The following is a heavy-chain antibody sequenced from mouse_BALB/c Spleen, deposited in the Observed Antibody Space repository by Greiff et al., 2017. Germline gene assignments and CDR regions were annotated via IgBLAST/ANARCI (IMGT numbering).Heavy chain of an antibody. CDR3: ASLYDGYYVFDY. CDR1: GFSLTSYG. J-gene: IGHJ2*01. Sequence: VKLMESGPGLVAPSQSLSITCTVSGFSLTSYGVHWVRQPPGKGLEWLGVIWAGGSTNYNSALMSRLSISKDNSKSQVFLKMNSLQTDDTAMYYCASLYDGYYVFDYWGQGTTLTVSA. D-gene: IGHD2-3*01. CDR2: IWAGGST. V-gene: IGHV2-9*02.